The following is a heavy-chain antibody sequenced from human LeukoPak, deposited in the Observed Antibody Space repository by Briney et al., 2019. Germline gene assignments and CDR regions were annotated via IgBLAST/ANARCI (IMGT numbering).Heavy chain of an antibody. Sequence: SETLSLTCAVYGGSFSGYYWSWIRQPPGKGLEWIGEINHSGSTNYNPSLKSRVTISVDTSKNQFSLKLNSVTAADTAVYYCGREAVIGVVGTSFDAWGQGTQVIVSS. CDR2: INHSGST. CDR1: GGSFSGYY. V-gene: IGHV4-34*01. J-gene: IGHJ5*02. D-gene: IGHD6-19*01. CDR3: GREAVIGVVGTSFDA.